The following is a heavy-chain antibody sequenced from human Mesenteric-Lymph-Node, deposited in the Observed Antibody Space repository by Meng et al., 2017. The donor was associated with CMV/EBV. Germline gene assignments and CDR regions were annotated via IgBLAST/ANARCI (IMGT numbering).Heavy chain of an antibody. V-gene: IGHV4-38-2*02. CDR3: ARRGHLAYTFDI. D-gene: IGHD2-2*02. CDR2: IYHSGST. Sequence: SETLSLTCTVSGYSISNGYYWGWIRQPPGKGLEWIGSIYHSGSTYYNPSLKSRVTISVDTSMTHVSLQLTSVTAADTAVYYCARRGHLAYTFDIWGQGTMVTVSS. CDR1: GYSISNGYY. J-gene: IGHJ3*02.